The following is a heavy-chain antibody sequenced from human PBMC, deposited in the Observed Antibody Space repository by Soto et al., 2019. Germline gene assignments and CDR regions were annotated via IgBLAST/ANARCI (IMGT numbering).Heavy chain of an antibody. J-gene: IGHJ6*03. CDR2: IKSKTDGGTT. Sequence: GGSLRLSCAASGFTFSNAWMSWVRQAPGKGLEWVGRIKSKTDGGTTDYAATVKGRFTISRDDSKNTLYLQMNSLKTEDTAVYYCTTTNDVVRNYYYYMDVWGKGTTVTVSS. D-gene: IGHD1-1*01. CDR1: GFTFSNAW. CDR3: TTTNDVVRNYYYYMDV. V-gene: IGHV3-15*01.